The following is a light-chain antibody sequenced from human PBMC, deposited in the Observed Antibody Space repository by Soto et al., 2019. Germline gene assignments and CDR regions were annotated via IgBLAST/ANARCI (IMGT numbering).Light chain of an antibody. CDR2: GTS. CDR3: QQYGSSGT. CDR1: QSLSNFF. V-gene: IGKV3-20*01. J-gene: IGKJ1*01. Sequence: ESVLTQSPGILSLSPGGGATLSCRASQSLSNFFLAWYQQKPGQAPRLLIYGTSIRATGIPDRFSGSGSGTDFTLTISRLEPEDFAVYYCQQYGSSGTFGQGIKVDIK.